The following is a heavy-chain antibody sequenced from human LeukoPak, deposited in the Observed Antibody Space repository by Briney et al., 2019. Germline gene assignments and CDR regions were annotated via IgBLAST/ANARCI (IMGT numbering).Heavy chain of an antibody. V-gene: IGHV1-2*02. CDR3: AIGVSSLDDRIDY. J-gene: IGHJ4*02. CDR2: INPNSGGT. D-gene: IGHD3-22*01. Sequence: ASVKVSCKASGGTFNSYAISWVRQAPGQGLEWMGWINPNSGGTNYAQKFQGRVTMTRDTSISTAYMELSRLRSDDTAVYYCAIGVSSLDDRIDYWGQGTLVTVSS. CDR1: GGTFNSYA.